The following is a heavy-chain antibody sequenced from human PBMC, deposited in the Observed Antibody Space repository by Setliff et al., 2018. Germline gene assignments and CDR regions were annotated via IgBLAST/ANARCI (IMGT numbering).Heavy chain of an antibody. Sequence: SETLSLTCAVSGVSVNSLTWWSWVRQTPGKGLEWIGFIYHDGNPKFNPSVNYIPSLKSRVTMSIDKSKNQFSLNLRSVTAADTAVYYCTRGGERYHTANWGQGLLVTVSS. D-gene: IGHD2-2*01. CDR3: TRGGERYHTAN. V-gene: IGHV4-28*03. CDR1: GVSVNSLTW. CDR2: IYHDGNP. J-gene: IGHJ4*02.